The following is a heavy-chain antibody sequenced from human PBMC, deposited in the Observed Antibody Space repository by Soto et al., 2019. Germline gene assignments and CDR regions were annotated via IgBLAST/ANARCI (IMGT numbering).Heavy chain of an antibody. Sequence: PGGSLSLSCAASGFTFSSYAMSWVRQAPGKGLEWVSSFSCSSSSYIYYADSVKGRFTISRDNAKNSLYLQMNSLRAEDTAVYYCARQIPRHCTNGVCYDGTGYDYWGQGTLVTVSS. CDR2: FSCSSSSYI. J-gene: IGHJ4*02. V-gene: IGHV3-21*01. D-gene: IGHD2-8*01. CDR3: ARQIPRHCTNGVCYDGTGYDY. CDR1: GFTFSSYA.